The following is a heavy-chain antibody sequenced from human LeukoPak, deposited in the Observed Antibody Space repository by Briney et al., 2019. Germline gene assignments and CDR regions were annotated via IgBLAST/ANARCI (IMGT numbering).Heavy chain of an antibody. V-gene: IGHV3-74*01. J-gene: IGHJ4*02. CDR1: GFTFSSYE. D-gene: IGHD6-19*01. CDR2: VHSDGSST. CDR3: ARGGVASTIDY. Sequence: GGSLRLSCAASGFTFSSYEMNWVRQAPGRGLVWVSRVHSDGSSTTYADSVKGRFTISRDNAKNTLYLQMNSLRAEDTAVYYCARGGVASTIDYWGQGTLVTVSS.